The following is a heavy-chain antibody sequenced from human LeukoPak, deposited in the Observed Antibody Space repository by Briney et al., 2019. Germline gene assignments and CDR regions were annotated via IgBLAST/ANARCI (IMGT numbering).Heavy chain of an antibody. D-gene: IGHD3-3*01. J-gene: IGHJ4*02. CDR3: AREGNAIFGVAFDY. Sequence: VKVSCKAPRGTFRRSAISWVRQAPGQGREWMGGIIPIFGTANSAQKFHGRVTITTDESTSTAYMELSSLRTEDTAMYYCAREGNAIFGVAFDYWGQGTLVTVSS. CDR1: RGTFRRSA. CDR2: IIPIFGTA. V-gene: IGHV1-69*13.